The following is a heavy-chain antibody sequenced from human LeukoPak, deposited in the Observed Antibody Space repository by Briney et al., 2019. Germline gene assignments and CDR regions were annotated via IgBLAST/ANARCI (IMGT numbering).Heavy chain of an antibody. V-gene: IGHV4-59*01. J-gene: IGHJ3*02. CDR2: PSKSGNT. D-gene: IGHD3-9*01. CDR3: ARARYVNSFYAFDI. Sequence: SETLSLICTVSGGSISSYYWSWIRLPPGKGLEWIGYPSKSGNTNYSPSLKSRVTIFGDMSKNQFFLKLSSVTAADTAVYYCARARYVNSFYAFDIWGQGTLVTVSS. CDR1: GGSISSYY.